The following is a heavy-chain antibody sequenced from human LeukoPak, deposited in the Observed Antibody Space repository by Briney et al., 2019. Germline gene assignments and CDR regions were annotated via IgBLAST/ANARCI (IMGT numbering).Heavy chain of an antibody. V-gene: IGHV3-7*03. CDR2: IKEDGSEK. D-gene: IGHD6-13*01. J-gene: IGHJ5*02. CDR1: GFTFSRDW. CDR3: ARGGGISSSWYGSAKWFDP. Sequence: GGSLRLFCVASGFTFSRDWMSWVREAPGKGLQWVANIKEDGSEKYYVDSLKGRYTISRDNAKDSLYLQMNSLRAEDTAVYYCARGGGISSSWYGSAKWFDPWGQGTLVTVSS.